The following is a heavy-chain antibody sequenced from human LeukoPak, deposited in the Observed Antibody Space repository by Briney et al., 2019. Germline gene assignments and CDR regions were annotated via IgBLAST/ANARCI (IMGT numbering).Heavy chain of an antibody. J-gene: IGHJ4*02. Sequence: GGSLRLSCAASGFTFDDYAMHWVRQAPGKGLEWVSGISWNSGSIGYADSVKGRFTISRDNAKNSLYLQMNSLRAEDTALYYCAKASKGVYCSSTSCYDYFDYWGQGTLVTVSS. D-gene: IGHD2-2*01. CDR2: ISWNSGSI. CDR1: GFTFDDYA. CDR3: AKASKGVYCSSTSCYDYFDY. V-gene: IGHV3-9*01.